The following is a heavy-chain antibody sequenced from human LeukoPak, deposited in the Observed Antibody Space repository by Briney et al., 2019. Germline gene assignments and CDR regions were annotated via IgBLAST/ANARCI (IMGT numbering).Heavy chain of an antibody. CDR1: EFMFSRYG. J-gene: IGHJ3*02. Sequence: GRSLRLSCAASEFMFSRYGMHWVRQAPGKGLEWVAVVWSDGNKKNYADSVKGRFTISRDNSKNTLYPQMNSLRVEDTAVYYCAREIFNGFDIWGQGTMVTVSS. CDR2: VWSDGNKK. V-gene: IGHV3-33*01. CDR3: AREIFNGFDI.